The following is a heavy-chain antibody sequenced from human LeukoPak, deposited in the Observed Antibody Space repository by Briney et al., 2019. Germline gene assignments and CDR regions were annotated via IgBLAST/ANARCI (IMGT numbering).Heavy chain of an antibody. CDR3: ARGRIVSTGIHGWLDP. J-gene: IGHJ5*02. V-gene: IGHV4-59*01. D-gene: IGHD2-21*02. CDR2: IYFSGST. Sequence: PSETLSLTCTVSVGSISNYYWSWIRQPPGGGLEWIGYIYFSGSTNYNPSLKSRVIISVDTSKNQFSLQLKSVTAADTAIYYCARGRIVSTGIHGWLDPWGQGTLVTVSS. CDR1: VGSISNYY.